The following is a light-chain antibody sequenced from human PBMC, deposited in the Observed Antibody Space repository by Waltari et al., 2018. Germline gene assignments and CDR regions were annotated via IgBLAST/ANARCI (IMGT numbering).Light chain of an antibody. CDR2: QDS. J-gene: IGLJ2*01. CDR3: RAWDSSNTMEV. V-gene: IGLV3-1*01. Sequence: SYELTQPPSVSVSPGQTASITCSGDNLGDKYACWYQQKPGQSPMLVIYQDSKLPSGVPERFSGSNSGNTATLTIGGTQAMDEADYYCRAWDSSNTMEVFGGGTKLTVL. CDR1: NLGDKY.